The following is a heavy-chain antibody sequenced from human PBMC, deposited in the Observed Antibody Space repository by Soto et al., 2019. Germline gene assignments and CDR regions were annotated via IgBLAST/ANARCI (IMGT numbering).Heavy chain of an antibody. CDR3: ARGGFGELANWFDP. J-gene: IGHJ5*02. V-gene: IGHV1-69*02. Sequence: QVQLVQSGAEVKKPGSSVKVSCKASGGTFSSYTISWVRQAPGQGPEWMGRIIPILGIANYAQKFQGRVTITADKSTSTAYMELSSLRSEDTAVYYCARGGFGELANWFDPWGQGTLVTVSS. CDR2: IIPILGIA. D-gene: IGHD3-10*01. CDR1: GGTFSSYT.